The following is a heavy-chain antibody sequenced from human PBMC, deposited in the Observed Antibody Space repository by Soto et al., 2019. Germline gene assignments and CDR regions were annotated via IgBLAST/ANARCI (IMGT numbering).Heavy chain of an antibody. J-gene: IGHJ6*02. CDR1: GFTFGSYW. CDR2: INSDGSST. V-gene: IGHV3-74*01. D-gene: IGHD2-2*01. CDR3: ARDFIVLVPAARPRYYYYGMDV. Sequence: GGSLRLSCAASGFTFGSYWLHRVRQAPGKGLVWVSRINSDGSSTSYADSVKGRFTISRDNAKNTLYLQMNSLRAEDTAVYYCARDFIVLVPAARPRYYYYGMDVWAQGTTVTVSS.